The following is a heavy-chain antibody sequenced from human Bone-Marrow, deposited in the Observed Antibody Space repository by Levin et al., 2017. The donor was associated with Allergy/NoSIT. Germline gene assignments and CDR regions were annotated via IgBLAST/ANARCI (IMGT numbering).Heavy chain of an antibody. CDR3: AKVRRGLDAFDI. D-gene: IGHD3/OR15-3a*01. Sequence: PAASVKVSCAASGFTFSSSAMSWVRQAPGKGLEWVSSISAGDASTYYTDSVKGRLTVSRDNSKNTLYLQMNSLRAEDTALYYCAKVRRGLDAFDIWGQGTMVTVSS. CDR1: GFTFSSSA. J-gene: IGHJ3*02. CDR2: ISAGDAST. V-gene: IGHV3-23*01.